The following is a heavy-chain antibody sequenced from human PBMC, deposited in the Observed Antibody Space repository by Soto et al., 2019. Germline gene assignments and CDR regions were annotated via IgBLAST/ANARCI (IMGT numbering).Heavy chain of an antibody. V-gene: IGHV1-69*13. D-gene: IGHD6-19*01. J-gene: IGHJ6*02. CDR1: GGTFSSYA. Sequence: ASVKVSCKASGGTFSSYAISWVRQAPGQGLEWMGGIIPIFGTANYAQKFQGRVTITADESTSTAYMELSSLRSEDTAVYYCARVEVAGREQIGPDYYYGMDVWGQGTTVTVSS. CDR2: IIPIFGTA. CDR3: ARVEVAGREQIGPDYYYGMDV.